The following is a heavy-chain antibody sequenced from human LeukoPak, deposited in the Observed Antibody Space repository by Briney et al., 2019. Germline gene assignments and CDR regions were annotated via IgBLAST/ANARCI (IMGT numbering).Heavy chain of an antibody. CDR2: IKQDGSEK. Sequence: GGSLRLSCAASGFTFSSYWMSWVRQAPGKGLEWVANIKQDGSEKYYVDSVKGRFTISRDNAKNSLYLQMNSLRAEDTAVYYCARLNYDYVWGSSKFDYWGQGTLVTVSS. CDR3: ARLNYDYVWGSSKFDY. V-gene: IGHV3-7*01. D-gene: IGHD3-16*01. J-gene: IGHJ4*02. CDR1: GFTFSSYW.